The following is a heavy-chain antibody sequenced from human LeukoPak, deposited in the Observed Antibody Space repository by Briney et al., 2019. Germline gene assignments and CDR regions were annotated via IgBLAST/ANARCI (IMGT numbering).Heavy chain of an antibody. CDR3: ARGKKGVTRGGDYYYYMDV. CDR1: GYTFASYD. CDR2: MNPNSGNT. V-gene: IGHV1-8*01. D-gene: IGHD2-21*02. Sequence: ASVKVSCKXSGYTFASYDINWVRQATGQGLEWMGWMNPNSGNTGYAQKFQGRVTMTRNTSISTACMELSSLRSEDTAVYYCARGKKGVTRGGDYYYYMDVWGKGTTVTVSS. J-gene: IGHJ6*03.